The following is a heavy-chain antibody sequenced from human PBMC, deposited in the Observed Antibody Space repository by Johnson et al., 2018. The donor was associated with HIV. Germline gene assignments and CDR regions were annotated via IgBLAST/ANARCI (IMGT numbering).Heavy chain of an antibody. Sequence: QMQLVESGGGLVKPGGSLRLSCAASGFTFSDYYMSWIRQAPGKGLEWVAVISYAGSNKYYADSVKGRFTISRDNSKNTLYLQMNSLRAEDTAVYYCARGPSQLYWPDVAFDIWGQGTMVTVSS. V-gene: IGHV3-30-3*01. CDR3: ARGPSQLYWPDVAFDI. CDR1: GFTFSDYY. CDR2: ISYAGSNK. J-gene: IGHJ3*02. D-gene: IGHD2-8*02.